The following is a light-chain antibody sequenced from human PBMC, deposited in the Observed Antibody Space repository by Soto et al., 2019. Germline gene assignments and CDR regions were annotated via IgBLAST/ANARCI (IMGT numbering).Light chain of an antibody. J-gene: IGKJ4*01. CDR3: QQYGSSPDT. CDR2: DAS. CDR1: QSVSSSY. V-gene: IGKV3-20*01. Sequence: EIVLTQSPGTLSLSPGERATLSCRASQSVSSSYLAWYQQKPGQAPRLLIYDASSRATGIPDRFSGSGSGTDFTLTISRLEPEDFAVYYCQQYGSSPDTFGGGTKLEIK.